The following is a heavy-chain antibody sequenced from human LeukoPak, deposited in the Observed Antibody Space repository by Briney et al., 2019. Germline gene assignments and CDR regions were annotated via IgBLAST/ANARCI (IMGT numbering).Heavy chain of an antibody. CDR1: GGSFSGYY. CDR3: ARSYRVCYFDY. Sequence: SETLSLTCAVYGGSFSGYYWSWIRQPPGKGLEWIGEINHSGSTNYKPSLKRRVTISVDTSKNQFSLKLSSVTAADTAVYYCARSYRVCYFDYWGQGTLVTVSS. CDR2: INHSGST. V-gene: IGHV4-34*01. D-gene: IGHD2-2*02. J-gene: IGHJ4*02.